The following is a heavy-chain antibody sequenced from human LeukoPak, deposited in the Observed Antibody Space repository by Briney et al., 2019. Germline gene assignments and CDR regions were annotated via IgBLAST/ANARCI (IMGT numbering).Heavy chain of an antibody. Sequence: GRSLRLSCVASGFTFSSYAMSWVRQAPGKGLEWVASISDSGGTTYYLDSVRGRFTISRDNSKNTLYLQMNSLRAEDTAIYSCARDIRGSGNYGWFDPWGQGTLVTVSS. J-gene: IGHJ5*02. D-gene: IGHD3-10*01. CDR2: ISDSGGTT. V-gene: IGHV3-23*01. CDR1: GFTFSSYA. CDR3: ARDIRGSGNYGWFDP.